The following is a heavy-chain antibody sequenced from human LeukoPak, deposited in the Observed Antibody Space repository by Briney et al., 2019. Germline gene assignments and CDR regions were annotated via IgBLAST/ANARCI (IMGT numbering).Heavy chain of an antibody. CDR2: INAGNGNT. D-gene: IGHD3-10*01. CDR3: ARGPMVRGVKSPPPYFDY. J-gene: IGHJ4*02. Sequence: GASVKASCKASGYTFTSYAMHWVRQAPGQRLEWMGWINAGNGNTKYSQKFQGRVTITRDTSASTAYMELSSLRSEDTAVYYCARGPMVRGVKSPPPYFDYWGQGTLVTVSS. CDR1: GYTFTSYA. V-gene: IGHV1-3*01.